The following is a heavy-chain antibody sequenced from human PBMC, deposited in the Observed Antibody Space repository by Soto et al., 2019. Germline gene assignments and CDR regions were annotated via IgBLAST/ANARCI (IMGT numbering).Heavy chain of an antibody. Sequence: TGGSLRLSCAASGFTFSSYGMHWVRQAPGKGLEWVAVIWYDGSNEKYADSVKGRFTISRDDSRNTLYLQMNSLRAEDTAVYYCARVYANWEWELPGFWGQGTRVTVSS. J-gene: IGHJ4*02. D-gene: IGHD7-27*01. CDR3: ARVYANWEWELPGF. CDR2: IWYDGSNE. V-gene: IGHV3-33*08. CDR1: GFTFSSYG.